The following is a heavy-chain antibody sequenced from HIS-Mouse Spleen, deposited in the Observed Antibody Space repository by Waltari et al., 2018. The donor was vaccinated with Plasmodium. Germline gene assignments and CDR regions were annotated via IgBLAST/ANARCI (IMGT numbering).Heavy chain of an antibody. CDR2: IYYSGST. CDR1: GGSISSYS. J-gene: IGHJ3*02. CDR3: AREPYDILTGYYDAFDI. V-gene: IGHV4-59*01. D-gene: IGHD3-9*01. Sequence: QVQLQESGPGLVKPSETLSLTCTVYGGSISSYSWSWIRQPPGKGLEWIGYIYYSGSTNYNPSLKSRVTISVDTSKNQFSLKLSSVTAADTAVYYCAREPYDILTGYYDAFDIWGQGTMVTVSS.